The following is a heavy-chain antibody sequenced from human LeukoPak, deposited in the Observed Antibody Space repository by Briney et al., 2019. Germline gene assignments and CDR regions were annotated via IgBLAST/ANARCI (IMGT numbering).Heavy chain of an antibody. D-gene: IGHD3-22*01. CDR3: ARHGKNYYDSAGYYYFEY. CDR2: IHYSGST. Sequence: PSETLSLTCTVSGGSISSGSYYWGWIRQPPGKGLERIGTIHYSGSTYYNPSLKSRVTISVDTSKSRFSLNLSSVTAADTAVYYCARHGKNYYDSAGYYYFEYWGQGTLVTVSS. V-gene: IGHV4-39*01. J-gene: IGHJ4*02. CDR1: GGSISSGSYY.